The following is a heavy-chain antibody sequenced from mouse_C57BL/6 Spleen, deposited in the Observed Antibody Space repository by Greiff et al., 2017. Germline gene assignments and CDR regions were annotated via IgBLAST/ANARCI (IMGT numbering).Heavy chain of an antibody. Sequence: QVQLKQSGAELVKPGASVKISCKASGYAFSSYWMNWVKQRPGKGLEWIGQIYPGDGDTNYNGKFKGKATLTADKSSSTAYMQLSSLTSEDSAIYFCARKRGLYYAMDYWGQGTSVTVSS. CDR2: IYPGDGDT. CDR1: GYAFSSYW. V-gene: IGHV1-80*01. D-gene: IGHD3-3*01. J-gene: IGHJ4*01. CDR3: ARKRGLYYAMDY.